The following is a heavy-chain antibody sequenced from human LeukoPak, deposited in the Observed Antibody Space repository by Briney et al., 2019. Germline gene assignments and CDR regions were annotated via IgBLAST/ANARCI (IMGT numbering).Heavy chain of an antibody. Sequence: GGSLRLSCAASGFTFSNAWMSWVRQAPGKGLEWVGRIQSKTDGGPTEYAAPVKGRFTISRDDSKKTLYLQMNSLKTEDTAVYYCTTDRGALTNWGQGTLVTVSS. CDR1: GFTFSNAW. J-gene: IGHJ4*02. CDR2: IQSKTDGGPT. CDR3: TTDRGALTN. V-gene: IGHV3-15*01. D-gene: IGHD3-10*01.